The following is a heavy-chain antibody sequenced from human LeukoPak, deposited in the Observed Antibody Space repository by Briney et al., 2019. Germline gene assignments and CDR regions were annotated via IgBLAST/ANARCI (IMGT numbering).Heavy chain of an antibody. CDR3: ARQAPTDWFDP. D-gene: IGHD6-6*01. CDR2: IYYSGST. J-gene: IGHJ5*02. Sequence: SETLSLTCTVSGGSISSYYWSWIRQPPGKGLEWIGYIYYSGSTNYNPSLKSRVTISVDTSKNQFSLKLSSVTAADTAVYYCARQAPTDWFDPWGQGTLVTVSS. V-gene: IGHV4-59*01. CDR1: GGSISSYY.